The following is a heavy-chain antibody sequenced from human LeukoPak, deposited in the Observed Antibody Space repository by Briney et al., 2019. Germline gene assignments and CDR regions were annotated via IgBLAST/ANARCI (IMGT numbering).Heavy chain of an antibody. CDR3: ARHWELLEGDYYYYYMDV. CDR2: LYPSGST. Sequence: PSETLSLTCTVSGGSISSYYWSWIRQPPGKELEWFGYLYPSGSTNYNPSLKSRVTISVDTSKNQFSLKLSSVTAADTAVYYCARHWELLEGDYYYYYMDVWGKGTTVTVSS. J-gene: IGHJ6*03. V-gene: IGHV4-4*09. CDR1: GGSISSYY. D-gene: IGHD1-26*01.